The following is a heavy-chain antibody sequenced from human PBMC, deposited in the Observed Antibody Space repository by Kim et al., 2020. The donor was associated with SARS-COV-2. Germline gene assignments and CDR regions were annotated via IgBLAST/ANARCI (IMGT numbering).Heavy chain of an antibody. V-gene: IGHV3-48*03. J-gene: IGHJ6*02. CDR3: ASLLAAAAYYYGMDV. Sequence: GGSLRLSCAASGFTFSSYEMNWVRQAPGKGLEWVSYISSSGSTIYYADSVKGRFTISRDNAKNSLYLQMNSLRAEDTAVYYCASLLAAAAYYYGMDVWGQGTTVTVSS. CDR1: GFTFSSYE. CDR2: ISSSGSTI. D-gene: IGHD6-13*01.